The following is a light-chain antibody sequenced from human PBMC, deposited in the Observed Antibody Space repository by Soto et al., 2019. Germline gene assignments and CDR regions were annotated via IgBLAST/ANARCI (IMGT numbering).Light chain of an antibody. Sequence: EIVLTQSPGTLSLSPGERATLSCRASQSVSSSYLAWFQQIPGQAPRLLIHGTFSRATGIPDRFSGSGSGTDFTLTISRMEPEDFAVYYCQHYGSSPFTFGPGTNLDIK. CDR1: QSVSSSY. CDR2: GTF. J-gene: IGKJ3*01. V-gene: IGKV3-20*01. CDR3: QHYGSSPFT.